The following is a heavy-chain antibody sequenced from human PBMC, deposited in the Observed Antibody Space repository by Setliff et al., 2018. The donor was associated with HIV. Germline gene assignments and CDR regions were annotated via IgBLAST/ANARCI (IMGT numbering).Heavy chain of an antibody. V-gene: IGHV4-59*08. D-gene: IGHD6-19*01. Sequence: SETLSLTCTVSGGSISSYYWSWIRQPPGKGLEWLGYIYYSGSTNYNPSLKSRVTISVDTSKNQFSLKLTSVTAADTAVYYCVGTKQWLAFDSWGQGTLVTVSS. CDR3: VGTKQWLAFDS. CDR2: IYYSGST. CDR1: GGSISSYY. J-gene: IGHJ4*02.